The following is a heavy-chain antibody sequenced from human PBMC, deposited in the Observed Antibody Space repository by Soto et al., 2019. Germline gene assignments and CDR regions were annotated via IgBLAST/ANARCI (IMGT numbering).Heavy chain of an antibody. CDR1: GASVSSGSYY. CDR3: ERFIVGASRGGWFDP. J-gene: IGHJ5*02. CDR2: IYYSGST. Sequence: ETLGPTCAVSGASVSSGSYYWSWIRQPPGKGLEWIGYIYYSGSTNYNPSLKSRVTISVDTSKNQFSLKLSSVTAADTAVYYCERFIVGASRGGWFDPWGQGTLVTVYS. D-gene: IGHD1-26*01. V-gene: IGHV4-61*01.